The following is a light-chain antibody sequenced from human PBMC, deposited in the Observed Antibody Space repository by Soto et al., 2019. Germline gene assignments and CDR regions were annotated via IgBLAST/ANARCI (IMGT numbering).Light chain of an antibody. J-gene: IGKJ1*01. CDR2: DAS. CDR1: QSVRSNY. CDR3: QQYGSSPRT. V-gene: IGKV3-20*01. Sequence: EIVLTQSPGTLSLSPGERASLSCRASQSVRSNYLAWYQQKPGQAPRLLIYDASNGATGIPDRFSGSGSGTDFTLTISRLEPEDFAVYYCQQYGSSPRTFGQGTNVDIK.